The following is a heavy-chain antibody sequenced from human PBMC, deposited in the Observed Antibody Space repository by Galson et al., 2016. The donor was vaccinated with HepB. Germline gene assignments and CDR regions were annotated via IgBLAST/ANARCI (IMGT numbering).Heavy chain of an antibody. CDR1: GFVFSNFG. J-gene: IGHJ4*02. V-gene: IGHV3-23*01. CDR2: ISTRRTT. D-gene: IGHD1-1*01. CDR3: AKERLVRRIFDH. Sequence: SLRLSCAASGFVFSNFGLSWVRQAPGKGLEWVASISTRRTTYYSDSVQGRFTISRDNSNNTLYLQMNGLRAEDTAVYYCAKERLVRRIFDHWGQGTLATVSS.